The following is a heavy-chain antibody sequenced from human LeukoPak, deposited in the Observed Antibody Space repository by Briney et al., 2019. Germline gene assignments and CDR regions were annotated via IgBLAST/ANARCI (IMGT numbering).Heavy chain of an antibody. CDR1: GYTFTGYY. Sequence: ASVKVSCKASGYTFTGYYMHLVRQAPGQGLEWMGWINPNSGGTNYAQKFQGWVTMTRDTSISTAYMELSRLRSDDTAVYYCARDAYSSSWYWLIDYWGQGTLVTVSS. CDR3: ARDAYSSSWYWLIDY. J-gene: IGHJ4*02. V-gene: IGHV1-2*04. CDR2: INPNSGGT. D-gene: IGHD6-13*01.